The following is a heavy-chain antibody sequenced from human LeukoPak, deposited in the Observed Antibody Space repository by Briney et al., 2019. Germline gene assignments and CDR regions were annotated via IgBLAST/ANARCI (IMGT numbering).Heavy chain of an antibody. J-gene: IGHJ6*02. CDR3: ARDPYSSSWSYGMDV. CDR1: GGTFSSYA. Sequence: SVTVSCKASGGTFSSYAISWVRQAPGQGLEWMGGIIPIFGTANYAQKFQGRVTITADESTSTAYMELSSLRSEDTAVYYCARDPYSSSWSYGMDVWGQGTTVTVSS. CDR2: IIPIFGTA. V-gene: IGHV1-69*01. D-gene: IGHD6-13*01.